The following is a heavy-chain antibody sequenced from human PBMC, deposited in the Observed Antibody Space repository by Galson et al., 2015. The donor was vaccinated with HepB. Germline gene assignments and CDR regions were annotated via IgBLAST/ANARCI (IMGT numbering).Heavy chain of an antibody. CDR2: IIPILGIA. CDR1: GGTFSSYA. V-gene: IGHV1-69*04. CDR3: ARVSDGPSWSPFDP. Sequence: SVKVSCKASGGTFSSYAISWVRQAPGQGLEWMGRIIPILGIANYAQKLQGRVTITADKSTSTAYMELSSLRSEDTAVYYCARVSDGPSWSPFDPWGQGTLVTVSS. J-gene: IGHJ5*02. D-gene: IGHD3-10*01.